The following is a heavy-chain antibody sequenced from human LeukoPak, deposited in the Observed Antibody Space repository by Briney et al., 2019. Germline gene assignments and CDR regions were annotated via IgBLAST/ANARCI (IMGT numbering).Heavy chain of an antibody. V-gene: IGHV1-2*02. J-gene: IGHJ5*02. Sequence: ASVKVSCKASGYTFTGYYMHWVRQAPGQGLEWMGWINPNSGGTNYAQKFQGRVTMTRDTSISTAYMELSRLRSDDTAAYYCASLVAATHNWFDPWGQGTLVTVSS. CDR3: ASLVAATHNWFDP. CDR1: GYTFTGYY. CDR2: INPNSGGT. D-gene: IGHD2-15*01.